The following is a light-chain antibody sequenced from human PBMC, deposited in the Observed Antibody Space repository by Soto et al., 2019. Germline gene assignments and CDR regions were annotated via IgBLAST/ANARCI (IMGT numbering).Light chain of an antibody. V-gene: IGKV1-5*03. CDR2: KAA. J-gene: IGKJ1*01. CDR1: QSISSS. Sequence: TQSPGTLSLSPGEGGTLSCRASQSISSSYLAWYQKKPGKAPKLLIYKAASLESGVPSRFSGSGSGTEFTLTISSLQPDDFATYYFQQYNYYSRTFGQGTKVEIK. CDR3: QQYNYYSRT.